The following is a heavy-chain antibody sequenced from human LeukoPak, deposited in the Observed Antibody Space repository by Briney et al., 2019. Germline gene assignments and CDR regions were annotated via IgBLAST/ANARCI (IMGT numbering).Heavy chain of an antibody. CDR1: GYTFTSYA. Sequence: SVKVSCKASGYTFTSYAMNWVRQAPGQGLERMGGIIPIFGTANYAQKFQGRVTITADESTSTAYMELSSLRSEDTAVYYCARGSDSSSPGDYWGQGTLVTVSS. CDR3: ARGSDSSSPGDY. J-gene: IGHJ4*02. D-gene: IGHD6-13*01. V-gene: IGHV1-69*13. CDR2: IIPIFGTA.